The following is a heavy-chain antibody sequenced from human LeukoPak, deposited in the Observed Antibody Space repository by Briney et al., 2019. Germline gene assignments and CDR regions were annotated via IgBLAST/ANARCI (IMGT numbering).Heavy chain of an antibody. Sequence: PSETLSLTCAVSGGSISSSNWWSWVRQPPGKGLEWIGEIYHSGSTNYNPSLKSRVTISVDTSKNQFSLKLSSVTAADTAVYYCARRPGGYYYYMDVWGKGTTVTVSS. CDR2: IYHSGST. D-gene: IGHD3-10*01. V-gene: IGHV4-4*02. CDR3: ARRPGGYYYYMDV. J-gene: IGHJ6*03. CDR1: GGSISSSNW.